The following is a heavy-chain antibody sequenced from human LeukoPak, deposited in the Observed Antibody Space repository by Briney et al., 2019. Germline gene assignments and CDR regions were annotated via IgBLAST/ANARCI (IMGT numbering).Heavy chain of an antibody. J-gene: IGHJ5*02. V-gene: IGHV1-69*13. Sequence: SVKVSCKASGGTFSSYAISWVRQAPGQGLEWRGGIIPIFGTANYAQKFQGRVTITADESTSTAYMELSSLRSGDTAVYYCALPLRPSHSGYGAWGQGTLVTVSS. CDR2: IIPIFGTA. D-gene: IGHD5-12*01. CDR3: ALPLRPSHSGYGA. CDR1: GGTFSSYA.